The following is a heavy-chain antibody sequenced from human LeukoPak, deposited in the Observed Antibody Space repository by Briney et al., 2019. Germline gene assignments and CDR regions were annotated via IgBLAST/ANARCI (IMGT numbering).Heavy chain of an antibody. D-gene: IGHD6-6*01. CDR1: GGSFSGYY. J-gene: IGHJ4*02. CDR3: ARGFGQLAYFDY. CDR2: INHSGST. V-gene: IGHV4-34*01. Sequence: SETLSLTCAVYGGSFSGYYWSWIRQPPGKGLEWIGEINHSGSTNYNPSLKSRVTISVDTSKNQFSLKLSSVTAADTAVYYCARGFGQLAYFDYWGQGTLVTVSS.